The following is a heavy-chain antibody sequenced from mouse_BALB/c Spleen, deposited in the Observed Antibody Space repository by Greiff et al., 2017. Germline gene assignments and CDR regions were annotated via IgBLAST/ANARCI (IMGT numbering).Heavy chain of an antibody. CDR1: GYSFTSYY. CDR2: IFPGSGNT. CDR3: ARLRVGYYFDY. D-gene: IGHD1-1*02. J-gene: IGHJ2*01. Sequence: QVQLQQSGPELVKPGASVKISCKASGYSFTSYYIHWVKQRPGQGLEWIGWIFPGSGNTKYNEKFKGKATLTADTSSSTAYMQLSSLTSEDSAVYFCARLRVGYYFDYWGQGTTLTVSS. V-gene: IGHV1-66*01.